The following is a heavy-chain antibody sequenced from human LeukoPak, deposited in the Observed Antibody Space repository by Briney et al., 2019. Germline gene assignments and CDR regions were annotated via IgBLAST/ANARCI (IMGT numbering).Heavy chain of an antibody. CDR3: ARRFYYDRSGYYSLDY. D-gene: IGHD3-22*01. CDR1: GGSFSGYY. CDR2: INHSGST. Sequence: SETLSLTCAVYGGSFSGYYWSWIRQPPGKGLDWIGEINHSGSTNYNPSLKSRVTISVDTSKNQSSLKLSSVTAADTAVYYCARRFYYDRSGYYSLDYWGQGTLVTVSS. J-gene: IGHJ4*02. V-gene: IGHV4-34*01.